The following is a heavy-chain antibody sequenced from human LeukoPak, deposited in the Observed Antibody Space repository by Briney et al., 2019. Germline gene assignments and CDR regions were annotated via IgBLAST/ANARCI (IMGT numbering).Heavy chain of an antibody. CDR3: ARSKSRGDYYFDN. V-gene: IGHV3-53*01. CDR2: IYGGGST. Sequence: GGSLRLSCAASGFTVSSNYMSWVRQAPGKGLEWVSVIYGGGSTYYADSVKGRFSISRDNSKNTLYLQMNSLRAEDTAVYYCARSKSRGDYYFDNWGQGTLVTVSS. D-gene: IGHD2-21*02. J-gene: IGHJ4*02. CDR1: GFTVSSNY.